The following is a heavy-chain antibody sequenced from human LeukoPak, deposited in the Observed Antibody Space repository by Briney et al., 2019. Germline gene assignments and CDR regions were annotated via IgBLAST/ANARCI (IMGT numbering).Heavy chain of an antibody. J-gene: IGHJ5*02. D-gene: IGHD6-6*01. Sequence: SETLPLTCTVSGGSIGSYYWSWIRQPPGKGLEWIGYIYSSGSTNYNPSLKSRVTISVDTSKNQFSLKLSSVTAADTAVYYCASLARGGNWFDPWGQGTLVTVSS. V-gene: IGHV4-59*12. CDR3: ASLARGGNWFDP. CDR2: IYSSGST. CDR1: GGSIGSYY.